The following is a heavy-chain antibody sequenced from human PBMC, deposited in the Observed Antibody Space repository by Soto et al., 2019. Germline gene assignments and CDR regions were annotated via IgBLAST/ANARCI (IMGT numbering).Heavy chain of an antibody. V-gene: IGHV3-7*01. J-gene: IGHJ5*02. CDR3: ARLPRGRLSEIDT. CDR2: IARDGSEE. CDR1: GFVFSAHW. Sequence: GGSLRLSCAASGFVFSAHWMTWVRQAPGEGLEWVATIARDGSEEHYVDSVRGRFTISRDNAENSVSLQMNNLRVEDTAVYYCARLPRGRLSEIDTWGPGTQVTVSS. D-gene: IGHD3-10*01.